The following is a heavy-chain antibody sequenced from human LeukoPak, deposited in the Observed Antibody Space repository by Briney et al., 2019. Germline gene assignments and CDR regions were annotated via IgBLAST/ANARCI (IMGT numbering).Heavy chain of an antibody. D-gene: IGHD3-22*01. CDR3: ARSGFYDSSGPNAFDI. J-gene: IGHJ3*02. Sequence: GESLKISCKGSGYSFTSYWIGWVRQMPGKGLEWMGIIYPGDSDTRYSPSFQGQVTISADKSISTAYLQWSSLQASDTAMFYCARSGFYDSSGPNAFDIWGQGTMVTVSS. V-gene: IGHV5-51*01. CDR2: IYPGDSDT. CDR1: GYSFTSYW.